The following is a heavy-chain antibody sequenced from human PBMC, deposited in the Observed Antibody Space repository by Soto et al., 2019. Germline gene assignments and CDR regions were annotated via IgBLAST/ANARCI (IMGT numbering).Heavy chain of an antibody. J-gene: IGHJ5*02. D-gene: IGHD2-15*01. CDR1: GGSISSGDYY. V-gene: IGHV4-30-4*01. CDR2: IYYSGST. CDR3: ARHTGYVVVVAATLNWFDP. Sequence: SETLSLTCTVSGGSISSGDYYWSWIRQPPGKGLEWIGYIYYSGSTYYNPSLKSRVTISVDTSKNQFSLKLSSVTAADTAVYYCARHTGYVVVVAATLNWFDPWGQGTLVTVSS.